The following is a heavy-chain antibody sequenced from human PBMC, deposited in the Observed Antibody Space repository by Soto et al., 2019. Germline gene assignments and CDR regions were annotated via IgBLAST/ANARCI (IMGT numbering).Heavy chain of an antibody. V-gene: IGHV3-74*01. CDR3: EDSWLPTSY. CDR2: ISPDGRTT. J-gene: IGHJ4*02. Sequence: GGSLRLSCAASGFSFSHYWMHWVRQAPGKGLVWVSSISPDGRTTTYADSVKGRFTISIDNAKSTLYLKMNSLTVEDGAVYYCEDSWLPTSYWGPGTLVTVXS. D-gene: IGHD3-10*01. CDR1: GFSFSHYW.